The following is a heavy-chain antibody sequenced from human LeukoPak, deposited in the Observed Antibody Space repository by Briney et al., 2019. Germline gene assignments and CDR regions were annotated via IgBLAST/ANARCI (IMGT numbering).Heavy chain of an antibody. CDR2: IYTSGST. CDR1: GGSFSGYY. J-gene: IGHJ4*02. CDR3: ARGGFSPDY. Sequence: SETLSLTCAVYGGSFSGYYWSWIRQPAGKGLEWIGRIYTSGSTNYNPSLKSRVTMSIDTSMNQFSLKLSSVTAADTAVYYCARGGFSPDYWGQGTLVTVSS. D-gene: IGHD3-16*01. V-gene: IGHV4-59*10.